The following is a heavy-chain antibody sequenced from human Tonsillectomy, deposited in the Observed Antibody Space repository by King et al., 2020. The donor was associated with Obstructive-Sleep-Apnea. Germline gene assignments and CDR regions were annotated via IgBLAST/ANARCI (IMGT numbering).Heavy chain of an antibody. Sequence: TLKESGPTLVKPTQTLTLTCTFSGFSLSTSEVGVGWIRQPPGKALEWLALVYWDDDKRYSPSLKSRLSITKDASKNQVVLTMTYMDPVDTATYYCAHIGSCYHLAYGDYNCNKFDYWGQGTLVTVSS. CDR3: AHIGSCYHLAYGDYNCNKFDY. J-gene: IGHJ4*01. V-gene: IGHV2-5*02. CDR2: VYWDDDK. D-gene: IGHD2-15*01. CDR1: GFSLSTSEVG.